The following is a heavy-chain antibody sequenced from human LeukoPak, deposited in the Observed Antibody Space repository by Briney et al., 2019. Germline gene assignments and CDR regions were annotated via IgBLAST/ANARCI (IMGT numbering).Heavy chain of an antibody. CDR2: IYTSGST. J-gene: IGHJ4*02. CDR3: ASIGSSSSSIDY. D-gene: IGHD6-6*01. CDR1: GGSISGGGYY. V-gene: IGHV4-61*02. Sequence: SETLSLTCTVSGGSISGGGYYWTWIRQPAGKGLEWIGRIYTSGSTNYNPSLKSRVTISVDTSKNQFSLKLSSVTAADTAVYYCASIGSSSSSIDYWGQGTLVTVSS.